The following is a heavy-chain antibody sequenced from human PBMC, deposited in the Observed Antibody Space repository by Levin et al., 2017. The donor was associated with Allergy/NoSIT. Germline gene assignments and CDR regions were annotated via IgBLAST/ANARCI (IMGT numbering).Heavy chain of an antibody. J-gene: IGHJ2*01. V-gene: IGHV4-34*01. Sequence: SETLSLTCAVYGGSFSGYYWSWIRQPPGKGLEWIGEINHSGSTNYNPSLKSRVTISVDTSKNQFSLKLSSVTAADTAVYYCAREPRPVIAAAGHWYFDRWGRGTLVTVSS. D-gene: IGHD6-13*01. CDR1: GGSFSGYY. CDR3: AREPRPVIAAAGHWYFDR. CDR2: INHSGST.